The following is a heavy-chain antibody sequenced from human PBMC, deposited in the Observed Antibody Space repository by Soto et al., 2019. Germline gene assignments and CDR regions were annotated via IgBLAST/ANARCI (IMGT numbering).Heavy chain of an antibody. CDR3: AAPRDEYGSGVSWFTYGMDI. Sequence: GGSLRLSCLASGFTFSDFAMTWVRHVPGRGLGWVASPDGAGGSTYHADSVRGRFSISRDNSQNTLFLQMKRLTVDDTAIYYCAAPRDEYGSGVSWFTYGMDIWGQGTTVTVSS. CDR1: GFTFSDFA. V-gene: IGHV3-23*01. J-gene: IGHJ6*02. CDR2: PDGAGGST. D-gene: IGHD3-10*01.